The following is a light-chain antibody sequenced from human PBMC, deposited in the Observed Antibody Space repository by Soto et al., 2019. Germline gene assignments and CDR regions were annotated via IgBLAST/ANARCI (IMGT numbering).Light chain of an antibody. Sequence: EIVLTQSPGTLSLSPGERATLSCRASQSVSSSYLAWYHQKPGQAPRLLIYGASSRATGITDRFSGSGSGTALTLTVSRLEPQDFAVYYCQQYGSSPPSCTFGHGTRLEI. CDR1: QSVSSSY. V-gene: IGKV3-20*01. CDR2: GAS. CDR3: QQYGSSPPSCT. J-gene: IGKJ5*01.